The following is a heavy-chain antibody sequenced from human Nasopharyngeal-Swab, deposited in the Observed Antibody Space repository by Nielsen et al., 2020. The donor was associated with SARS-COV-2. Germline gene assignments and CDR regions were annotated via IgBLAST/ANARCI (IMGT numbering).Heavy chain of an antibody. CDR1: GGSISSYY. CDR3: ARDSRSGWLY. D-gene: IGHD6-19*01. Sequence: GSLRLSCTVSGGSISSYYWSWIRQPPGKGLEWIGYIYYSGSNNYNPSLKSRVTISVDTSKNQFSLKLSSVTAADTAVYYCARDSRSGWLYWGQGTLVTVSS. J-gene: IGHJ4*02. CDR2: IYYSGSN. V-gene: IGHV4-59*01.